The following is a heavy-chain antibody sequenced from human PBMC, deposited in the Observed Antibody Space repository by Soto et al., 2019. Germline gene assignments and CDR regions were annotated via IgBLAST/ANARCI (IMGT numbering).Heavy chain of an antibody. Sequence: SVKVSCKASGGTFSSYAISWVRQAPGQGLEWMGGIIPIFGTANYAQKFQGRVTITADESTSTAYMELSSLRSEETAVYYCAKGVGGYDLRQLYWGQGDLVTVSS. D-gene: IGHD5-12*01. CDR1: GGTFSSYA. CDR3: AKGVGGYDLRQLY. V-gene: IGHV1-69*13. J-gene: IGHJ1*01. CDR2: IIPIFGTA.